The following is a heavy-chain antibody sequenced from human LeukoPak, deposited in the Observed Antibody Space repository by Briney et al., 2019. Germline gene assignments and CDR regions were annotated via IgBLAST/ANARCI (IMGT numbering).Heavy chain of an antibody. J-gene: IGHJ4*02. CDR1: GFTVSSNY. V-gene: IGHV3-53*01. D-gene: IGHD1-26*01. CDR2: IYRDGTT. Sequence: GGSLRLSCAASGFTVSSNYMSGVRQAPGKGLEWVSVIYRDGTTYYADSVKGRFTISRDNSKNTVYLQMNSLRAEDTAVFYCASSTEWEPIRDYWGPGTLVTASS. CDR3: ASSTEWEPIRDY.